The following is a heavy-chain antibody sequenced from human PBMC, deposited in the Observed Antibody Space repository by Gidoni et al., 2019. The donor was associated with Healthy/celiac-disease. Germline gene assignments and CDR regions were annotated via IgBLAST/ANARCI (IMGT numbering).Heavy chain of an antibody. CDR2: ISWDGGST. CDR3: AKDGGSGSQYYFDY. D-gene: IGHD3-10*01. Sequence: EVQLVESGGVVVQPGGSLSLSCAASGFTFDDYTMHWVRQAPGKGLEWVSLISWDGGSTYYADSVKGRFTISRDNSKNSLYLQMNSLRTEDTALYYCAKDGGSGSQYYFDYWGQGTLVTVSS. CDR1: GFTFDDYT. J-gene: IGHJ4*02. V-gene: IGHV3-43*01.